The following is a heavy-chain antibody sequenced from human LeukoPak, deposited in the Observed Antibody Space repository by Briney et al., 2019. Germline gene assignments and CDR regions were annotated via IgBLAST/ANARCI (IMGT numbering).Heavy chain of an antibody. Sequence: PGGSLRLSCAASGFTVSSNYMSWVRQAPGKGLEWVSVIYSGGSPYYADSVKGRFTISRDNSKNTLYLQMNSLRAEDTAVYYCARDRDGYNSGWGQGTLVTVSS. D-gene: IGHD5-24*01. V-gene: IGHV3-53*01. CDR2: IYSGGSP. J-gene: IGHJ4*02. CDR1: GFTVSSNY. CDR3: ARDRDGYNSG.